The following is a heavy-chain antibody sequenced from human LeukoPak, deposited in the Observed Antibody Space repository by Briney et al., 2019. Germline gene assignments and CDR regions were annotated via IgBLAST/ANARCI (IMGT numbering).Heavy chain of an antibody. D-gene: IGHD1-14*01. CDR1: GLTFSTSG. J-gene: IGHJ4*02. Sequence: GGSLRLSCTATGLTFSTSGFNWVRQAPGKGLEWVASIGPTGSDRYHADSIKGRFTISRDNANNFLYLQMNSLRAEDTAVYYCATETNGRHYDYWGQGTLLTVSA. V-gene: IGHV3-21*06. CDR3: ATETNGRHYDY. CDR2: IGPTGSDR.